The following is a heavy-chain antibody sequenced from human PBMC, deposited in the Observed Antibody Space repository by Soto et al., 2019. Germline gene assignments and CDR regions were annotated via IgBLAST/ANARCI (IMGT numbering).Heavy chain of an antibody. D-gene: IGHD2-2*01. V-gene: IGHV3-23*01. J-gene: IGHJ4*02. CDR3: ANNSADGSSTRSPFAY. Sequence: EVQLLESGGGLVQPGGSLRLSCSASGFAFSGYAMTWVRQAPGKGLEWVSGISDSGGSTYYADSVKGRFTISRANSKNNLYLQLNSLRAADTAVYSCANNSADGSSTRSPFAYWGQGTLVTVSS. CDR1: GFAFSGYA. CDR2: ISDSGGST.